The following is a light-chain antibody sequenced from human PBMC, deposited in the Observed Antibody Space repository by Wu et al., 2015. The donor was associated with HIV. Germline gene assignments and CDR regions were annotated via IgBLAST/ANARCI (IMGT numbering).Light chain of an antibody. CDR3: QQYGSSRRT. CDR2: GAS. V-gene: IGKV3-20*01. Sequence: EIVLTQSPGTLSLSPGERVTLSCRASQSVSSNYLAWYQQKPGQAPRLLIYGASSRATGIPDRFSGSGSGTDFTLTISRLEPEDFAVYYCQQYGSSRRTFGQGTKVEIK. J-gene: IGKJ1*01. CDR1: QSVSSNY.